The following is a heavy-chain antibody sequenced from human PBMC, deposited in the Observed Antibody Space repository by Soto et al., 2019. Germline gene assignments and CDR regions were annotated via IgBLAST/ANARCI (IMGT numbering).Heavy chain of an antibody. CDR3: AARTTTLYGDYSTVDAFDI. CDR1: GYTLTELS. J-gene: IGHJ3*02. Sequence: ASVKVSCKVSGYTLTELSMHWVRQAPGKGLEWMGGFDPEDGETIYAQKFQGRVTMTEDISTDTAYMELSSLRSEDTAVYYCAARTTTLYGDYSTVDAFDIWGQGTMVTVSS. V-gene: IGHV1-24*01. D-gene: IGHD4-17*01. CDR2: FDPEDGET.